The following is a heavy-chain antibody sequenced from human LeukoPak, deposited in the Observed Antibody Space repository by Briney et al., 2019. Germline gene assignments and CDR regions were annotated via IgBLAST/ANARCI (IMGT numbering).Heavy chain of an antibody. D-gene: IGHD5-18*01. V-gene: IGHV3-30*04. CDR2: ISYDGSNK. CDR1: GFTFSSYA. CDR3: ARGYSYGSDY. J-gene: IGHJ4*02. Sequence: GRSLRLSCAAPGFTFSSYAMHWVRQAPGKGLEWVAVISYDGSNKYYADSVKGRFTISRDNSKNTLYLQMNSLRAEDTAVYYCARGYSYGSDYWGQGTLVTVSS.